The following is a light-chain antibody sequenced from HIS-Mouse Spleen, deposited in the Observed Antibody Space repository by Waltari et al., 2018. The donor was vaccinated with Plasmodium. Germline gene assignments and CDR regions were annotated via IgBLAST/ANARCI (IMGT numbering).Light chain of an antibody. CDR1: ALPKKA. Sequence: SYQLTQPPSVPVSPGQTARVTCPGDALPKKAASWYQQKSGQAPVLVIYEDSKRPSGIPERFSGSSSGTMATLTISGAQVEDEADYYCYSTDSSGNHRVFGGGTKLTVL. V-gene: IGLV3-10*01. J-gene: IGLJ3*02. CDR3: YSTDSSGNHRV. CDR2: EDS.